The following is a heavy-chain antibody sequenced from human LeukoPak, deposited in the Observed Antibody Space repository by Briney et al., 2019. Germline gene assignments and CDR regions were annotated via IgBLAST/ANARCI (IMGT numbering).Heavy chain of an antibody. CDR1: GGSISSGYY. D-gene: IGHD3-22*01. J-gene: IGHJ3*02. CDR2: IYHSGST. V-gene: IGHV4-38-2*02. Sequence: SETLSLTCTVSGGSISSGYYWGWIRQPPGKGLEWIGSIYHSGSTYYNPSLKSRVTISVDTSKNQFSLKLSSVTAADTAVYYCAGGLITMIADGAFDIWGQGTMVTVSS. CDR3: AGGLITMIADGAFDI.